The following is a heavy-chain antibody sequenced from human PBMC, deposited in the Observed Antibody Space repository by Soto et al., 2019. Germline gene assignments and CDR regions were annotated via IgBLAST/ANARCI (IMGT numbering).Heavy chain of an antibody. D-gene: IGHD3-22*01. J-gene: IGHJ4*02. CDR3: AKSGTDRRYDTPPFFDY. CDR2: ISYDGSNK. V-gene: IGHV3-30*18. Sequence: SGGSLRLSCAASGFTFSSYDMHWVRQAPGKGLEWVAVISYDGSNKYYADSVKGRFTISRDNSKNTLYLQMNSLRAEDTAVYYCAKSGTDRRYDTPPFFDYWGQGTLVTVSS. CDR1: GFTFSSYD.